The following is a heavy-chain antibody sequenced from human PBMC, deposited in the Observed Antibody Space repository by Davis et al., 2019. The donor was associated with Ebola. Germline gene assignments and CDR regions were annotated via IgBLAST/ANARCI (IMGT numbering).Heavy chain of an antibody. J-gene: IGHJ4*02. CDR3: AREIGVVPVAGPGY. Sequence: PGGSLRLSCAASGFTFSSYGMHWVRQAPGKGLEWVAVIWYDGSNKYYADSVKGRFTISRDNSKNTLYLQMNSLRAEDTAVYYCAREIGVVPVAGPGYWGQGTLVTVSS. CDR1: GFTFSSYG. D-gene: IGHD2-2*01. CDR2: IWYDGSNK. V-gene: IGHV3-33*01.